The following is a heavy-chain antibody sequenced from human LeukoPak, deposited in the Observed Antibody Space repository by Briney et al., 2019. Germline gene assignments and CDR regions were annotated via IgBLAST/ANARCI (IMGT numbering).Heavy chain of an antibody. Sequence: PSETLSLTCTVSGGSVSSGSCYWSWIRQPPGKGLEWIGYIYYSGSTNYNPSLKSRVTISVDTSKNPFSLKLSSVTAADTAVYYCARVPGGGTAANWGQGTMVTVSS. V-gene: IGHV4-61*01. D-gene: IGHD1-7*01. CDR2: IYYSGST. CDR3: ARVPGGGTAAN. CDR1: GGSVSSGSCY. J-gene: IGHJ3*01.